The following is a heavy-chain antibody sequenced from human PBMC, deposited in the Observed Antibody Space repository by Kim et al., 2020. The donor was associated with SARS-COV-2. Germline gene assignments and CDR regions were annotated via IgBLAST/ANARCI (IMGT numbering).Heavy chain of an antibody. D-gene: IGHD5-12*01. J-gene: IGHJ5*02. CDR3: ARVLFGSGNSWFDP. V-gene: IGHV1-3*01. CDR1: GYTFTNYN. CDR2: INGDDGDT. Sequence: ASVKVSCKASGYTFTNYNTHWVRHAPGQTPQWMGWINGDDGDTKYSQEFQDRVTLTMDKSAITAYMELSSLRSEDTAIYYCARVLFGSGNSWFDPWGQGTLVTVSS.